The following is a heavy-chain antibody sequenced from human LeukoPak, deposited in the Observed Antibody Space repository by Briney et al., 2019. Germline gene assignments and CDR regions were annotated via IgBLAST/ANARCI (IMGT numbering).Heavy chain of an antibody. CDR2: VSGSGNST. J-gene: IGHJ4*02. D-gene: IGHD5-12*01. V-gene: IGHV3-23*01. CDR1: GFTFNNCA. Sequence: GGSLRLSCAASGFTFNNCAMTWVRQPPGKGLEWVSLVSGSGNSTFYADSVKGRFTISRDNSKNALYLQMNNLRAEDTAVYYCAMGGDITTSQFDYWGQGTLVTVSS. CDR3: AMGGDITTSQFDY.